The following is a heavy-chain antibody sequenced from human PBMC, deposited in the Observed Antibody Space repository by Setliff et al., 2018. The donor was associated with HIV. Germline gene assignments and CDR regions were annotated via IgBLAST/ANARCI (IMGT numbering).Heavy chain of an antibody. CDR3: ARRKWLQLGADFPAAFDI. J-gene: IGHJ3*02. CDR2: IYPGDSDT. D-gene: IGHD5-12*01. V-gene: IGHV5-51*01. Sequence: GESLKISCKASGFIFTDYWIGWVRQMPGRGLEWMGIIYPGDSDTRYSPSFQGQVTISADKSISTAYLQWSSLKASDTAMYYCARRKWLQLGADFPAAFDIWGQGTMVTVS. CDR1: GFIFTDYW.